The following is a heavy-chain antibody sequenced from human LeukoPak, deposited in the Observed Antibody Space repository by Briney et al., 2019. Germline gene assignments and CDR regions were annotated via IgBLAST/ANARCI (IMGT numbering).Heavy chain of an antibody. J-gene: IGHJ6*03. CDR1: GGSITSGDDY. V-gene: IGHV4-61*02. CDR2: IYSSGST. CDR3: ARSGGSNPYYYYYYYMDV. D-gene: IGHD1-26*01. Sequence: SQTLSLTCTVSGGSITSGDDYWSWIRQPAGKGLEWIGRIYSSGSTNDNPSLKSRVTISVDTSKNQFSLKLSPVTAADTAVYYCARSGGSNPYYYYYYYMDVWGKGTTVTVSS.